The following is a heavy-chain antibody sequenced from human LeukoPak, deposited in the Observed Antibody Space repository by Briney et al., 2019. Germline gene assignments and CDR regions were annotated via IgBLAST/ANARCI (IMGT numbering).Heavy chain of an antibody. Sequence: PSETLSLTCIVSGGSISSSSYYWGWIRQPPGKGLEWIGSIYYSGSTYYNPSLKSRVTISVDTSKNQFSLKLSSVTAADTAVYYCARAFPWLRLYYFDYWGQGPLVTVSS. CDR2: IYYSGST. J-gene: IGHJ4*02. D-gene: IGHD5-12*01. CDR1: GGSISSSSYY. V-gene: IGHV4-39*07. CDR3: ARAFPWLRLYYFDY.